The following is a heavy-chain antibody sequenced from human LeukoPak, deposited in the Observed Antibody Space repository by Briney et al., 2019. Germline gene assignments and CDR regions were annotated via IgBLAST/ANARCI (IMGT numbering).Heavy chain of an antibody. V-gene: IGHV3-23*01. CDR2: IGVGGTT. Sequence: GGSLRLSCAASGFTFSTYVMTWVRQAPGKGLEWVSGIGVGGTTYYADSVKGRFTISRDTSKSTLSLQMSSLRAEDTAVYYCAKTQGYYDCWGQGTLVTVSS. CDR3: AKTQGYYDC. CDR1: GFTFSTYV. J-gene: IGHJ4*02. D-gene: IGHD3-22*01.